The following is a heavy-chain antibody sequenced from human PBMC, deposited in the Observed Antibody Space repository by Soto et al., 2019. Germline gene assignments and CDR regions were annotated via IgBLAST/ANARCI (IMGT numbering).Heavy chain of an antibody. V-gene: IGHV3-30*18. CDR3: AKDGWELPALDY. D-gene: IGHD2-15*01. Sequence: ESGGGVVQPGRSLRLSCAASGFTFSSYGMHWVRQAPGKGLEWVAVISYDGSNKYYADSVKGRFTISRDNSKNTLYLQMNSLRAEDTAVYYCAKDGWELPALDYWGQGTLVTVSS. J-gene: IGHJ4*02. CDR2: ISYDGSNK. CDR1: GFTFSSYG.